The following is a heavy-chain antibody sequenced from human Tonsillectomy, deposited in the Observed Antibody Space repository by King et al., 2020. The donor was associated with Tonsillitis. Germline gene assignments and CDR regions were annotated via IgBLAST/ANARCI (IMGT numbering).Heavy chain of an antibody. CDR1: GLTFSNAW. D-gene: IGHD2-15*01. CDR2: MKSKSDGGTA. J-gene: IGHJ4*02. V-gene: IGHV3-15*01. CDR3: PPERSGPFAY. Sequence: VQLVEAGGGLVKPGGSLRLSCAASGLTFSNAWMNWVRQAPGKGLEWVGRMKSKSDGGTADYAAPVKGRFTISRDDAKNTVYLQMNSLQTEDTAVYYCPPERSGPFAYWGQGALVTVSS.